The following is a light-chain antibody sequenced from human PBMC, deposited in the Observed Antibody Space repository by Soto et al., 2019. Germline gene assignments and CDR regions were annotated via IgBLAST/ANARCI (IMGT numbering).Light chain of an antibody. Sequence: DIVMTQSPLSQPVTPGEPASISCRSSQSLLQTNGYTSLDWYLQKPGQSPQLLIYLTSIRASGVPDRYSGSGSGTEFTLKITTVEAEDVGLYYCMQSLQTPPWTFGPGTKVDI. J-gene: IGKJ1*01. V-gene: IGKV2-28*01. CDR1: QSLLQTNGYTS. CDR2: LTS. CDR3: MQSLQTPPWT.